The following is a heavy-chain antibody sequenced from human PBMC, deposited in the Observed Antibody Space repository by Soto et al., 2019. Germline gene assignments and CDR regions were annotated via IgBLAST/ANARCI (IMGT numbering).Heavy chain of an antibody. Sequence: SETLSLTCTVTGCSVNIATYYCSWIRQPPGKGLEWLGFIHYSGSTNYNPSLKSRVTMSADTSKNQFSLKLPSVNAADPAVYYCTRGGDAYKNGHWGQGTLVTVSS. CDR2: IHYSGST. D-gene: IGHD2-21*01. CDR1: GCSVNIATYY. J-gene: IGHJ4*02. CDR3: TRGGDAYKNGH. V-gene: IGHV4-61*01.